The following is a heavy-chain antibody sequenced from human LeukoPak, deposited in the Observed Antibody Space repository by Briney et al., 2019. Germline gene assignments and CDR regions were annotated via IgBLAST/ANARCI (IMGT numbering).Heavy chain of an antibody. Sequence: PSDTLSLTCTVSGGSISIYYWSWMRQPPGRGREWIGYIYYSGSTNYNPSLKSRVTISVDTSKNQFSLRLSSAAAADAAVYYCARRTAVAGDFDYWGQGTLVTVSS. D-gene: IGHD6-19*01. J-gene: IGHJ4*02. CDR3: ARRTAVAGDFDY. CDR2: IYYSGST. CDR1: GGSISIYY. V-gene: IGHV4-59*08.